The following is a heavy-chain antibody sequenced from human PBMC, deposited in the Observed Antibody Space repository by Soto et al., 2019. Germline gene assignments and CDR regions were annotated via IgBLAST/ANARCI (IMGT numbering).Heavy chain of an antibody. CDR3: ARGGQWDFLSDY. CDR2: ISAYNGNT. CDR1: GYSFTRYY. D-gene: IGHD1-26*01. V-gene: IGHV1-18*01. Sequence: QVQLVQSGAEVKKPGASVKVSCKASGYSFTRYYINWVRQAPGQGLEWMGWISAYNGNTHYEEKLEGRVTFTTETSTSTDYMELRSLRSDDTAVYFCARGGQWDFLSDYWGQGTLVTVSS. J-gene: IGHJ4*02.